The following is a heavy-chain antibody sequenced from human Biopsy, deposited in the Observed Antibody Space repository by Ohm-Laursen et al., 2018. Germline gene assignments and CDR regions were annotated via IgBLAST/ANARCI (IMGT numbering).Heavy chain of an antibody. CDR3: ATSTMVRSSGHAFDI. V-gene: IGHV1-69*06. D-gene: IGHD3-10*01. CDR2: ITPIFDTA. J-gene: IGHJ3*02. CDR1: GGTFSTTA. Sequence: SSVKVSCKASGGTFSTTAISWVRQAPGQGLEWMGGITPIFDTANYAQKFQGRVTITADRSASTAYMELSSLTSDDTAVYYCATSTMVRSSGHAFDIWGQGTVVTVS.